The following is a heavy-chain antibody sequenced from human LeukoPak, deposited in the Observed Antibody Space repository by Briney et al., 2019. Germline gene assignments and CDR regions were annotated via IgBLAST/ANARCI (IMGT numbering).Heavy chain of an antibody. V-gene: IGHV5-51*01. CDR3: ARRSLCSSTSCYEFFDY. J-gene: IGHJ4*02. D-gene: IGHD2-2*01. CDR1: GYSFTSYW. CDR2: IYPGDSDT. Sequence: GESLKISCKGSGYSFTSYWIGWVRQMPGKGLEWMGIIYPGDSDTRYSPSFQGQVTISADKSISTAYLQWSSLKASDTAMHYCARRSLCSSTSCYEFFDYWGQGTLVTVSS.